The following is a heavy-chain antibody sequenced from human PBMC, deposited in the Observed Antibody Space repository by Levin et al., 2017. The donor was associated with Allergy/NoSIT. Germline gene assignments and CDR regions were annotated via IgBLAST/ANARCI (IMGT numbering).Heavy chain of an antibody. CDR3: ARELGRSGYFDY. Sequence: SETLSLTCTVSGDSIRSSNYYWGWIRQPPGKGLEWIGCIYYSGIADYSPSLKSRVTFSVDTSKNQFSLKLTSVTAADTAVYYCARELGRSGYFDYWGQGTLATVSS. J-gene: IGHJ4*02. D-gene: IGHD2-15*01. V-gene: IGHV4-39*07. CDR2: IYYSGIA. CDR1: GDSIRSSNYY.